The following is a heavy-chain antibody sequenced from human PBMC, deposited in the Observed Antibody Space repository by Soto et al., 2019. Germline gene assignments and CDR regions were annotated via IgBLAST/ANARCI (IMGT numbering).Heavy chain of an antibody. V-gene: IGHV4-31*11. CDR3: ARGTWNSFGSGPFEYGLDV. CDR2: ITYTGST. J-gene: IGHJ6*02. CDR1: GGSVSSGAFY. Sequence: QVQLQESGPGLVKPSQTLSLTCAVSGGSVSSGAFYWTWVRQHPGKGLQWIGYITYTGSTYYNPSLMSRVLMSADTSKHQFSLRLSSVTAADTGIFYCARGTWNSFGSGPFEYGLDVWGQGTTVTVSS. D-gene: IGHD3-10*01.